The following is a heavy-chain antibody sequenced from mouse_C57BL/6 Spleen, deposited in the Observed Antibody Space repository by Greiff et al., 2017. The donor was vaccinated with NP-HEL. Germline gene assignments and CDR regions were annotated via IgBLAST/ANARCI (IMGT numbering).Heavy chain of an antibody. CDR1: GYAFSSSW. V-gene: IGHV1-82*01. J-gene: IGHJ2*01. D-gene: IGHD1-1*01. CDR2: IYPGDGDT. CDR3: ARSRHYGSSYGY. Sequence: VQLQQSGPELVKPGASVKISCKASGYAFSSSWMNWVKQRPGKGLEWIGRIYPGDGDTNYNGKFKGKATLTADKSSSTAYMQLSSLTSEDSAVYFCARSRHYGSSYGYWGQGTTLTVSS.